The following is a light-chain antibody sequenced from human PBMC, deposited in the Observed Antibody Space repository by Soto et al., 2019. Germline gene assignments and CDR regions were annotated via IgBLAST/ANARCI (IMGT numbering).Light chain of an antibody. CDR3: QLYGISPQ. CDR2: GAS. Sequence: EIVLTQSPGTLSVSPGERATLSCRASQSVSNNYLAWYQQKPGQAPRLLIYGASSRATGIPDRLSGSGSGTDFTLTSSRLEPEDFAVYYCQLYGISPQFGQGTRLEIK. CDR1: QSVSNNY. V-gene: IGKV3-20*01. J-gene: IGKJ5*01.